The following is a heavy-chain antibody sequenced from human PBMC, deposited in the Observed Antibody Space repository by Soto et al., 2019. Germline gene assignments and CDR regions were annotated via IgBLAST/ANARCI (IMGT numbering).Heavy chain of an antibody. V-gene: IGHV3-23*01. CDR2: ISGSGGST. D-gene: IGHD2-2*01. CDR3: AKTRLVGSTSCKDY. CDR1: GCTFSSYA. Sequence: GGTRRLSWAASGCTFSSYAMSWVRQAPGKGLEWVSAISGSGGSTYYAASVTGRFTISRDTSKNTLYLQMNCLRAEDTAVYYCAKTRLVGSTSCKDYWGQGTLVTVSS. J-gene: IGHJ4*02.